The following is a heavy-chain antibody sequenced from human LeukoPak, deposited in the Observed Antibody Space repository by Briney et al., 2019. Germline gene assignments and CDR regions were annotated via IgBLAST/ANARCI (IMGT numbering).Heavy chain of an antibody. CDR2: IIPIFGTA. V-gene: IGHV1-69*13. CDR3: ARQYYYDSSTQLGMDV. Sequence: SVKVSCKASGYTFTSNYIHWVRQAPGQGLEWMGGIIPIFGTANYAQKFQGRVTITADESTSTAYMELSSLRSEDTAVYYCARQYYYDSSTQLGMDVWGQGTTVTVSS. D-gene: IGHD3-22*01. J-gene: IGHJ6*02. CDR1: GYTFTSNY.